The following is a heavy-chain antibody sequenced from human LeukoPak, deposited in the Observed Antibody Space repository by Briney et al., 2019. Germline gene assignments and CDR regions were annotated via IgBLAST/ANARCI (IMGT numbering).Heavy chain of an antibody. CDR3: ARGPAVQWELYRSYFDY. V-gene: IGHV4-4*07. D-gene: IGHD1-26*01. Sequence: PSETLSLTCTVSGGSISTYYWSWVRQPAGKGLEWIGRIFTSGRTSYNPSFVGRVTLSVETAMNQFSLKLTSVTAADTAVYYCARGPAVQWELYRSYFDYWGRGTLVTVSS. CDR1: GGSISTYY. CDR2: IFTSGRT. J-gene: IGHJ4*02.